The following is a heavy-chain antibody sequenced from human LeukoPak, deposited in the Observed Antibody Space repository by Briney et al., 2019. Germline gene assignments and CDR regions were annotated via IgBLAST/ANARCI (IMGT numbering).Heavy chain of an antibody. CDR2: MNPNSGIT. CDR1: GYTFTSYD. D-gene: IGHD4-17*01. V-gene: IGHV1-8*01. Sequence: ASVKVSCKASGYTFTSYDINWVRQATGQGLEWMGWMNPNSGITGYAQKFQGRVTMTRNTSISTAYMELSSLRSEDTAVYYCAREATVTIGSVDPWGQGTLVTVSS. J-gene: IGHJ5*02. CDR3: AREATVTIGSVDP.